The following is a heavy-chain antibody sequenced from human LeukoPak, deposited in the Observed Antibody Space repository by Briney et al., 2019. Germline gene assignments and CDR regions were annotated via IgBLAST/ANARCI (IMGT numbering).Heavy chain of an antibody. CDR3: ARALTCSSTSCYGDAFDI. CDR2: TYYRSKWYN. J-gene: IGHJ3*02. Sequence: SQTLSLTCALSGDSVSSNSAAWNWIRQSPSRGLEWLGRTYYRSKWYNDYAVSVKSRITINPDTSKNQFSLQLNSVTPEDTAVYYCARALTCSSTSCYGDAFDIWGQGTMVTVSS. CDR1: GDSVSSNSAA. V-gene: IGHV6-1*01. D-gene: IGHD2-2*01.